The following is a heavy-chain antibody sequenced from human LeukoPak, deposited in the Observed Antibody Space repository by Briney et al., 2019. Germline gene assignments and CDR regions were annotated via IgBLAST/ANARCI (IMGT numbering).Heavy chain of an antibody. CDR3: ARELRSYYDSSGQASWDAFDI. J-gene: IGHJ3*02. CDR2: INPNSGGT. CDR1: GYTFTGYY. Sequence: ASVKVSCKASGYTFTGYYMHWVRQAPGQGLEWMGWINPNSGGTNYAQKFQGRVTMTRDTSISTAYMELSRLRSDDTAVYYCARELRSYYDSSGQASWDAFDIWAKGQWSPSLQ. D-gene: IGHD3-22*01. V-gene: IGHV1-2*02.